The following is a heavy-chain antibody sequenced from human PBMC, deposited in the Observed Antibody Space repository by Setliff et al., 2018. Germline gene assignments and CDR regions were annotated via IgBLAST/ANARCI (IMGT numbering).Heavy chain of an antibody. CDR1: GFTFSSYA. Sequence: PGESLKISCAASGFTFSSYAMSWVRQAPGKGLEWVSAISGSGGSTYYADSVKGRFTISRDNSKNTLYLQMNSLRAEDTAVYYCAKDSGYSGYGYFDYWGQGTLVTVPQ. V-gene: IGHV3-23*01. D-gene: IGHD5-12*01. CDR3: AKDSGYSGYGYFDY. J-gene: IGHJ4*02. CDR2: ISGSGGST.